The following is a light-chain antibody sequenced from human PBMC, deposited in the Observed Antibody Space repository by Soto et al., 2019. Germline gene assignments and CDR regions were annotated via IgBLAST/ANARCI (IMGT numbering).Light chain of an antibody. J-gene: IGKJ1*01. Sequence: DIQMTQSPSSLSASVGDRVTITCRASRRIATYLNWYQQKPGKAPELLIYAASSLQSGVPSTFSGSGSGTDFTLTISRLEPEDFAVYYCQQFDGSPWTFGQGTTVEI. CDR1: RRIATY. CDR3: QQFDGSPWT. CDR2: AAS. V-gene: IGKV1-39*01.